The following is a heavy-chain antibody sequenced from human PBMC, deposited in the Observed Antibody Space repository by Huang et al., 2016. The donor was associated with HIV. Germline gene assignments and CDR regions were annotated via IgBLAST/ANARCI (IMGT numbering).Heavy chain of an antibody. J-gene: IGHJ4*02. CDR1: GITFRPYS. Sequence: EVQLLESGGGLVQPGGSLPLSCSVLGITFRPYSMLWVRQAPGKGLEWVSSIRSDGSKVNYLDSVRGRFTISRDNARNILYLQMTGLRVGDTALYYGARSRYYDVSNYPDVWGQGVRVTVSP. D-gene: IGHD3-16*01. CDR2: IRSDGSKV. CDR3: ARSRYYDVSNYPDV. V-gene: IGHV3-21*06.